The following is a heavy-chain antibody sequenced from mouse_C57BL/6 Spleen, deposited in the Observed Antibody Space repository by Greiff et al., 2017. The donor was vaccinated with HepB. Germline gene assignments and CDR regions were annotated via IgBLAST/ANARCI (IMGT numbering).Heavy chain of an antibody. Sequence: VQRVESGPGLVQPSQSLSITCTVSGFSLTSYGVHWVRQSPGKGLEWLGVIWSGGSTDYNAAFISRLSISKDNSKSQVFFKMNSLQADDTAIYYCARRGGSSYGAMDYWGQGTSVTVSS. CDR3: ARRGGSSYGAMDY. CDR1: GFSLTSYG. CDR2: IWSGGST. V-gene: IGHV2-2*01. D-gene: IGHD1-1*01. J-gene: IGHJ4*01.